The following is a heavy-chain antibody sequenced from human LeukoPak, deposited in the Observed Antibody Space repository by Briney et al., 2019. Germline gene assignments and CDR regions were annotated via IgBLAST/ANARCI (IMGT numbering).Heavy chain of an antibody. Sequence: GGSLRLSCAASGFTFSSYAMSWVRQAPGKGLEWVSAISGSGGSTYYADSVKGRFTISRDNSKNTLYLQMNSLRAEDTAVYYCAKDLTTYYYDSSGYYYHYWGRGTLVTVSS. CDR3: AKDLTTYYYDSSGYYYHY. V-gene: IGHV3-23*01. D-gene: IGHD3-22*01. CDR2: ISGSGGST. J-gene: IGHJ4*02. CDR1: GFTFSSYA.